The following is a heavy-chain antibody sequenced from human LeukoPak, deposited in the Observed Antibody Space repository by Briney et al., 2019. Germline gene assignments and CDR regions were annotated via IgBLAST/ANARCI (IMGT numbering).Heavy chain of an antibody. Sequence: PGESLKISCKGSGYSFISYWIGWVRQMPGKGLEWMGIIYPGDSDTRYSPSFQGQVTISADRSISTAYLQWSSLRASDTAMYYCARTYRSGEYYFHYWGQGTLVTVSS. CDR3: ARTYRSGEYYFHY. CDR2: IYPGDSDT. D-gene: IGHD6-19*01. V-gene: IGHV5-51*01. J-gene: IGHJ4*02. CDR1: GYSFISYW.